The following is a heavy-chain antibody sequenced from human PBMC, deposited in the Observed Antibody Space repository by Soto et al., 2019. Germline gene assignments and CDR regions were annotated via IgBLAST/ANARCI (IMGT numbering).Heavy chain of an antibody. CDR2: INPNSGVT. CDR1: GDRFTDYY. J-gene: IGHJ6*03. CDR3: ARESGGATATLDYYYFYMDV. D-gene: IGHD5-12*01. V-gene: IGHV1-2*04. Sequence: QVQLVQSGAEVKEPGASVTVSCRASGDRFTDYYMHWVRQATGQGLEWMGWINPNSGVTKYAQKFQGWVTMTRDTSIRTVYMQLSRLGFDDTAIYYCARESGGATATLDYYYFYMDVWGTGTTVTVSS.